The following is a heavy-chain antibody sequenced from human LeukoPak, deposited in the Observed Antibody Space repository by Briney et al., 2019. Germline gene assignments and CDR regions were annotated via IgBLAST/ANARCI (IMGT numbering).Heavy chain of an antibody. D-gene: IGHD1-26*01. Sequence: SVKVSCKASGYTFTGYYIHWVRQAPGQGLEWMGRIIPILGIANYAQKFQGRVTITADKSTSTAYMELSSLRSEDTAVYYCARRSYYGSFLDAFDIWGQGTMVTVSS. V-gene: IGHV1-69*02. CDR3: ARRSYYGSFLDAFDI. CDR1: GYTFTGYY. CDR2: IIPILGIA. J-gene: IGHJ3*02.